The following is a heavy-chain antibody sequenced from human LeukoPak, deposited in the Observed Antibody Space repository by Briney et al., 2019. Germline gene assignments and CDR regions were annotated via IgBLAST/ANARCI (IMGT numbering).Heavy chain of an antibody. D-gene: IGHD7-27*01. Sequence: GASLRLSCAASGFTFSNYGMHWVRQAPGKGLEWVAAISPDGSTKYYADSVKGRFTSSRDNSKNTLYLQMNSLRPEDTAVYYCARALGNSTGDYWGQGTLVIVSS. CDR3: ARALGNSTGDY. J-gene: IGHJ4*02. V-gene: IGHV3-30*03. CDR2: ISPDGSTK. CDR1: GFTFSNYG.